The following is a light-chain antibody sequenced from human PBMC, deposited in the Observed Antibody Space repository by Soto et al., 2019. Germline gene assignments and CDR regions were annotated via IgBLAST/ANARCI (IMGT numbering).Light chain of an antibody. CDR1: QPISSW. CDR2: AAS. J-gene: IGKJ1*01. Sequence: DIQMTQSPSSVSASVGDRVTITCRASQPISSWLAWYQQKPGEAPKLLIFAASTLQSGVPSRFSGRGGGKHFPLTISSLQPEDSAIYYCQLANSFPTFGRGTRVDLK. V-gene: IGKV1-12*01. CDR3: QLANSFPT.